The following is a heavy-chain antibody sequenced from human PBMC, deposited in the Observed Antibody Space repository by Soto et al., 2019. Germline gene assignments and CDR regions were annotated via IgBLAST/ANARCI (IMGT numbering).Heavy chain of an antibody. Sequence: GGSLRLSCAASGFTFSSYGMHWVRQAPGKGLEWVAVISYDGSNKYYADSVKGRFTISRDNSKNTLYLQMNSLRAEDTAVYYCAKHRGYDFWSGYYPNWFDPWGQGTLVTVSS. CDR3: AKHRGYDFWSGYYPNWFDP. V-gene: IGHV3-30*18. CDR1: GFTFSSYG. CDR2: ISYDGSNK. D-gene: IGHD3-3*01. J-gene: IGHJ5*02.